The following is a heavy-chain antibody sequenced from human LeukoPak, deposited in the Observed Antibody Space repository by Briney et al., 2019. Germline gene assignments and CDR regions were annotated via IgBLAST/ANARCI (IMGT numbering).Heavy chain of an antibody. D-gene: IGHD5/OR15-5a*01. CDR1: GFIFSDYY. Sequence: GGSLRLSCAASGFIFSDYYMSWIRQAPGKGLEWISYISSSSSYTYYVDSVKGRFTISRVNAKNSLYLQMNSLRAEDTALYYCARAVSVSSYYFDCWGQGTLVTVSS. V-gene: IGHV3-11*05. CDR2: ISSSSSYT. CDR3: ARAVSVSSYYFDC. J-gene: IGHJ4*02.